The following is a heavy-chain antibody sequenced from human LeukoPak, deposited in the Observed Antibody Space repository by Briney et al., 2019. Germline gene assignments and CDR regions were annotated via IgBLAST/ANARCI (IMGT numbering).Heavy chain of an antibody. CDR2: ISGDGGST. CDR3: AKSHDYGEGGFDY. V-gene: IGHV3-43*02. CDR1: ASTSDDYA. D-gene: IGHD4-17*01. J-gene: IGHJ4*02. Sequence: GGSLRLSCAASASTSDDYAMHWASHVHRKGLEWVSLISGDGGSTYYADSVKGRFTISRDNSKNSLYLQMNSLRTEDTALYYCAKSHDYGEGGFDYWGQGTLVTVSS.